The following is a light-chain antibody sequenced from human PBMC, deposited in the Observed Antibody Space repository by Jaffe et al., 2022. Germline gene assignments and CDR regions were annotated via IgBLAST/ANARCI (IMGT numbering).Light chain of an antibody. Sequence: DVVMTQSPDSLAVSLGERATINCKSSQTVLYSSNNKNYLAWYQQKPGQPPRLLIYWASIRESGVPDRFSGSGSGTDFTLTISSLQAEDVAVYYCHQYHSAPPTFGGGTKVEI. J-gene: IGKJ4*01. CDR2: WAS. CDR1: QTVLYSSNNKNY. CDR3: HQYHSAPPT. V-gene: IGKV4-1*01.